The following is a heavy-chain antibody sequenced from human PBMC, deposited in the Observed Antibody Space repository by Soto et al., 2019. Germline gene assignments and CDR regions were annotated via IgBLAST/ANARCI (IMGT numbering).Heavy chain of an antibody. J-gene: IGHJ4*02. Sequence: EVQLVESGGGLVKPGGSLRISCAASGFTFSSYSMNWVRQAPGKGLEWVSSISSSTNYIYYADSVKGRFTISRDNAKNSLYLQMNSLRAEDTAVYYCARDRRDGYNLDYWGQGTLVTVSS. CDR3: ARDRRDGYNLDY. D-gene: IGHD5-12*01. CDR1: GFTFSSYS. V-gene: IGHV3-21*01. CDR2: ISSSTNYI.